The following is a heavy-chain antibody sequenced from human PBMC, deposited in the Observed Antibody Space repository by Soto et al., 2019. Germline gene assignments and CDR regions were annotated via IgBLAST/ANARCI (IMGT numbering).Heavy chain of an antibody. J-gene: IGHJ6*02. CDR3: ARGVDYYYYYGMDV. CDR1: GFTFSSYA. Sequence: GGSLRLSCAASGFTFSSYAMHWVRQAPGKGLEWVAVISYDGSNKYYADSVKGRFTISRDNSKNTPYLQMNSLRAEDTAVYYCARGVDYYYYYGMDVWGQGTTVTVSS. V-gene: IGHV3-30-3*01. CDR2: ISYDGSNK.